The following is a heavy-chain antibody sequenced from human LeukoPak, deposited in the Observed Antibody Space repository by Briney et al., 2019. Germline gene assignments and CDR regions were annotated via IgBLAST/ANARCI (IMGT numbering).Heavy chain of an antibody. CDR1: GYTFTDYY. Sequence: ASVKVSCKASGYTFTDYYMHWVRQAPGQGLEWMGWINPNSGGTNYAQKFQGRVTMTRDTSISTAYMELSRLRSDDTAVYYCARSEYGSGRNTGDPWGQGTLVTVSS. V-gene: IGHV1-2*02. CDR3: ARSEYGSGRNTGDP. J-gene: IGHJ5*02. D-gene: IGHD3-10*01. CDR2: INPNSGGT.